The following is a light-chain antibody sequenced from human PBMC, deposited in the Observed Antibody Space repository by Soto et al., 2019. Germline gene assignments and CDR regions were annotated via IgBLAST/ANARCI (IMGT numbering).Light chain of an antibody. CDR3: SSYTSRNTVI. V-gene: IGLV2-14*01. Sequence: QSALTQPASVSGSPGQSITISCSGTSSDVGAYKYVSWFQQYPGKVPKLLIYQVSNRPPGVSNRFSGSKSGNTASLTISGLQAEDEADYYCSSYTSRNTVIFGGGTKLTVL. CDR1: SSDVGAYKY. CDR2: QVS. J-gene: IGLJ2*01.